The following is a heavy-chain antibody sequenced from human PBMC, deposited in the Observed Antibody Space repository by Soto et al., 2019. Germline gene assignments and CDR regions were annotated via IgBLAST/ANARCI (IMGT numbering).Heavy chain of an antibody. CDR2: IYPGVPET. V-gene: IGHV5-51*01. CDR3: ARQEDVTGTVDYSYDF. J-gene: IGHJ4*02. CDR1: GYIFTTCW. Sequence: GESLMISCKGSGYIFTTCWIACILQMPGNGLYWMGFIYPGVPETRYSASFEGRVTISADKSINTVYLQWSSLKASDTAMYYCARQEDVTGTVDYSYDFWGQGTLVTVS. D-gene: IGHD1-20*01.